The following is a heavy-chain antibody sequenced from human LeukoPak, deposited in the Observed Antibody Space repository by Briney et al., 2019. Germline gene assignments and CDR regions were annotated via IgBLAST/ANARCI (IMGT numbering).Heavy chain of an antibody. D-gene: IGHD6-19*01. Sequence: ASVKVSCKASGCTFTSYAMHWVRQAPGQRLEWMGWINAGNGNTKYSQKFQGRVTITRDTSASTAYMELSSLRSEDTAVYYCARDSGEQWLVEDYWGQGTLVTVSS. CDR1: GCTFTSYA. J-gene: IGHJ4*02. CDR2: INAGNGNT. CDR3: ARDSGEQWLVEDY. V-gene: IGHV1-3*01.